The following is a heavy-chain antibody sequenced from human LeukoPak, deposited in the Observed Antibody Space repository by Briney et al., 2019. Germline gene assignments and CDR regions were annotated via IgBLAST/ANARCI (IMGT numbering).Heavy chain of an antibody. J-gene: IGHJ4*02. CDR1: GGSISSYY. CDR2: IYYSGST. V-gene: IGHV4-59*01. CDR3: ARGRYYGSGGYIPQFDY. D-gene: IGHD3-10*01. Sequence: SETLSLTCTVSGGSISSYYWSWIRQPPGKGLEWIGYIYYSGSTNYNPSLKSRVTISVDTSKNQFSLKLSSVTAADTAVYYCARGRYYGSGGYIPQFDYWGQGTLVTVSS.